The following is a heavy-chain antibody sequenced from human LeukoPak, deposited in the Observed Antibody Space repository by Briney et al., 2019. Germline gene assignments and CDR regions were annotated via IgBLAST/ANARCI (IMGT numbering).Heavy chain of an antibody. CDR3: ARGLIAVAGTFDY. D-gene: IGHD6-19*01. CDR1: GGTFGSYA. J-gene: IGHJ4*02. V-gene: IGHV1-69*04. CDR2: IIPILGIA. Sequence: SVKVSCKASGGTFGSYAISWVRQAPGQGLEWMGRIIPILGIANYAQKFQGRVTITADKSTSTAYMELSSLRSEDTAVYYCARGLIAVAGTFDYWGQGTLVTVSS.